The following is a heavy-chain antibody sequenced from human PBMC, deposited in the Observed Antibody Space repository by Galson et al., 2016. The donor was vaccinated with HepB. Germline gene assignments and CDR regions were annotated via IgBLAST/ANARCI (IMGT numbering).Heavy chain of an antibody. CDR3: TTLMGWGSRPYYYDNMDV. D-gene: IGHD3-16*01. CDR2: LYPNGNT. Sequence: SLRLSCAASGFTFEDFTMYWVRQAPGKGLEWVSTLYPNGNTFYADPVRGRFTIPRDNSKNTLFYQMDSLRREDTAVYYCTTLMGWGSRPYYYDNMDVWGQGTTVTVSS. V-gene: IGHV3-53*01. CDR1: GFTFEDFT. J-gene: IGHJ6*02.